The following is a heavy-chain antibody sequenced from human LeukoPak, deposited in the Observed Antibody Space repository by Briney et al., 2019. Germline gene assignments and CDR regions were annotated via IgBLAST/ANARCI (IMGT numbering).Heavy chain of an antibody. V-gene: IGHV3-49*01. J-gene: IGHJ5*02. CDR3: TRAYTQLGFDP. CDR1: GFTFGDYA. CDR2: IRSKAYGGTT. D-gene: IGHD2-2*01. Sequence: PGGYLRLSCTASGFTFGDYAMSWFRQAPGKGLEWVGFIRSKAYGGTTEYTASVRGRFTISRNDSKSIAYLQMNSQKTEDTAVYYCTRAYTQLGFDPWGQGTLVTVSS.